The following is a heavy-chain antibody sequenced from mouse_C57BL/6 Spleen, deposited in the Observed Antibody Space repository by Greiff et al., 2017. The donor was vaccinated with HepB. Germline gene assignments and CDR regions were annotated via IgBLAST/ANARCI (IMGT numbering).Heavy chain of an antibody. J-gene: IGHJ1*03. CDR2: ISGGGGNT. D-gene: IGHD1-1*01. CDR1: GFTFSSYT. CDR3: ARRLLGYFDV. V-gene: IGHV5-9*01. Sequence: EVQVVESGGGLVKPGGSLKLSCAASGFTFSSYTMSWVRQTPEKRLEWVATISGGGGNTYYPDSVKGRFTISRDNAKNTLYLQMSSLRSEDTALYYCARRLLGYFDVWGTGTTVTVSS.